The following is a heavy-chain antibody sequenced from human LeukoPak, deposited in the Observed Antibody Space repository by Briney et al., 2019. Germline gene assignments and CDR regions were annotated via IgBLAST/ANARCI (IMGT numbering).Heavy chain of an antibody. CDR1: GYTFTGYY. V-gene: IGHV1-2*02. Sequence: GASVKVSCKASGYTFTGYYMHWVRQAPGQGLEWMGWINPNSGDTNYAQIFQGRVTMTRDTSISTAYMELSRLTSADTAVYYCARDSGTLVPNDYWGQGTLVTVSS. J-gene: IGHJ4*02. CDR3: ARDSGTLVPNDY. CDR2: INPNSGDT. D-gene: IGHD6-6*01.